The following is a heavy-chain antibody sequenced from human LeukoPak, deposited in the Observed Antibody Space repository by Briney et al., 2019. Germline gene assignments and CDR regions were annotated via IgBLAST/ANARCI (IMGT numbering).Heavy chain of an antibody. D-gene: IGHD2-2*01. CDR2: MNPNSGNT. Sequence: ASVKVSCKASGYTFTSYDINWVRQATGQGLEWMGWMNPNSGNTGYAQKFQGRVTMTRNTSISTAYMELSSLRSGDTAVYYCARGRGYCSSTSCYYYYGMDVWGQGTTVTVSS. CDR3: ARGRGYCSSTSCYYYYGMDV. CDR1: GYTFTSYD. V-gene: IGHV1-8*01. J-gene: IGHJ6*02.